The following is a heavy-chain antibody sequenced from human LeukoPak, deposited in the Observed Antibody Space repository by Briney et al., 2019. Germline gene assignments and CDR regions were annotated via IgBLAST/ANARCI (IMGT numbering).Heavy chain of an antibody. V-gene: IGHV3-48*03. D-gene: IGHD3-3*01. CDR3: ARVGPLRFLEWCPNYSDY. CDR2: ISSSGSTI. Sequence: GGSLRLSCAASGFTFSTYEMSWVRQASGKGLEWISYISSSGSTIYYADSVKGRFTISRDNAKNSLYLQMNSLRAEDTAVYYCARVGPLRFLEWCPNYSDYWGQGTLVTVSS. J-gene: IGHJ4*02. CDR1: GFTFSTYE.